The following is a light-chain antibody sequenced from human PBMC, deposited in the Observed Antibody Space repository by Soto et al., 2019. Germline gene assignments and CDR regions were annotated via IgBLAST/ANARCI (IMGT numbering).Light chain of an antibody. J-gene: IGLJ1*01. CDR3: SSYTSSSTLDYV. V-gene: IGLV1-47*01. Sequence: QSVLTQPPSASGTPGQRVTISCSRSSSNIGSNYVYWYQQLPGTAPKLLIYRNNQRPSGVPDRFSGSKSGTSASLTISGLRAEDEADFYCSSYTSSSTLDYVFGTGTKVTVL. CDR1: SSNIGSNY. CDR2: RNN.